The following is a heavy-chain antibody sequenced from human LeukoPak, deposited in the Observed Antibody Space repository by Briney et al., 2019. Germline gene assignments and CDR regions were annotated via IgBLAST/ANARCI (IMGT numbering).Heavy chain of an antibody. CDR3: ARQEIEVDDAFDI. V-gene: IGHV6-1*01. J-gene: IGHJ3*02. CDR2: TYHRSKWYN. Sequence: SQTLSLTCAISGDTVSRNTAAWNWIRQSPSRGLEWLGSTYHRSKWYNDNAVSVKSRITVNPDTSNNQVSLQLKSVTPEDTAVYFCARQEIEVDDAFDIWGQGTMVTVSS. CDR1: GDTVSRNTAA. D-gene: IGHD3-22*01.